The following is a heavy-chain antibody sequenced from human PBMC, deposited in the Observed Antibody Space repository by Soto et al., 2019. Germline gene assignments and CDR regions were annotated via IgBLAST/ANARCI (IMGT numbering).Heavy chain of an antibody. Sequence: SETLSLTCAVYGGSFSGYYWSWIRQPPGKGLEWIGEINHSGSTNYNPSLKSRVTISVDTSKNQFSLKLSSVTAADTAVYYCARDRLRSFRFLGTTYYGMDVWGQGTTVSVFS. CDR1: GGSFSGYY. CDR2: INHSGST. CDR3: ARDRLRSFRFLGTTYYGMDV. D-gene: IGHD3-3*01. V-gene: IGHV4-34*01. J-gene: IGHJ6*02.